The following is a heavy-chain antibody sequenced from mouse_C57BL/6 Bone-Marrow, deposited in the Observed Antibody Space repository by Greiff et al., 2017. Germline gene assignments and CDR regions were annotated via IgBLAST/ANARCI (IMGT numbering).Heavy chain of an antibody. D-gene: IGHD1-1*02. CDR3: ARCGYSFDY. Sequence: QVQLQQPGAELVKPGASVKLSCKASGYTFTSYWMHWVKQRPGQGLEWIGMIHPNSGSTNYNEKFKGKATLTVDKSSSTAYMQLSSLTSEDSAVYYCARCGYSFDYWGQGTTLTVSS. CDR1: GYTFTSYW. V-gene: IGHV1-64*01. CDR2: IHPNSGST. J-gene: IGHJ2*01.